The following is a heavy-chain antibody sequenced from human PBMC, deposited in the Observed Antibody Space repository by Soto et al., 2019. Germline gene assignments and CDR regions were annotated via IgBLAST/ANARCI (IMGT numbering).Heavy chain of an antibody. CDR3: TRLISAAQDY. V-gene: IGHV3-73*01. J-gene: IGHJ4*02. Sequence: EVLLVESGGGLVQPGGSLKLSCEASGFVFKDASIHWVRQASGKGLECVGRIRDRAYNYATSYAASVKGRFTISRDDSSNTAFLQMNSLKTEDTAIYYCTRLISAAQDYWGQGTRVTVSS. CDR1: GFVFKDAS. CDR2: IRDRAYNYAT. D-gene: IGHD3-22*01.